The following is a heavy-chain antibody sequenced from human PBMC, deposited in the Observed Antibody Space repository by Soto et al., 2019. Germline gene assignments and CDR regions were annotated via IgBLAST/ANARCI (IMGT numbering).Heavy chain of an antibody. Sequence: GESLKISCKGSGYRFTSYWIGWVRQMPGKGLEWMGIIYPGDSDTRYSPSFQGQVTISADKSISTAYLQWSSLKASDTAMYYCARLSYSSSWRYYYCYYGMDVWGQGTTVTVS. J-gene: IGHJ6*02. D-gene: IGHD6-13*01. V-gene: IGHV5-51*01. CDR1: GYRFTSYW. CDR3: ARLSYSSSWRYYYCYYGMDV. CDR2: IYPGDSDT.